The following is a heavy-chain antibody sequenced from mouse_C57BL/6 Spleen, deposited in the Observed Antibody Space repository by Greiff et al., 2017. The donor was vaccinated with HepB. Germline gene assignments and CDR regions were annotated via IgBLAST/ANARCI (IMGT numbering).Heavy chain of an antibody. D-gene: IGHD2-1*01. Sequence: QVQLQQSGPELVKPGASVKISCKASGYAFSSSWMNWVKQRPGKGLEWIGRIYPGDGDTNYNGKFKGKATLTADKSSSTAYMQLSSLTSEDSAVYFCARVDYGNCGAMDYGGKGTSVTVCS. J-gene: IGHJ4*01. CDR3: ARVDYGNCGAMDY. CDR2: IYPGDGDT. V-gene: IGHV1-82*01. CDR1: GYAFSSSW.